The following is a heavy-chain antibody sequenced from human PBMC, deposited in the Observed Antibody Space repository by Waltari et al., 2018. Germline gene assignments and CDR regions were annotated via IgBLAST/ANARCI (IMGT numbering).Heavy chain of an antibody. CDR2: IIPIFGTA. Sequence: QVQLVQSGAEVKKPGSSVKVSCKASGGTFSSYAISWVRQGPGQGLEWMGRIIPIFGTANYDQKVKGRGTLTADTDTDKAYMELSSLSSEDTDVYYCATLSAPKAITFDYWGQGTLVTVSS. D-gene: IGHD1-26*01. CDR1: GGTFSSYA. V-gene: IGHV1-69*08. CDR3: ATLSAPKAITFDY. J-gene: IGHJ4*02.